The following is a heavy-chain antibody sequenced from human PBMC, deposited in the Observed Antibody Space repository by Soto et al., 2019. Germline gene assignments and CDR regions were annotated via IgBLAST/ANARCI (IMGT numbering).Heavy chain of an antibody. CDR3: AKSYSSPPYYYYGMDV. CDR2: ISYDGSDK. Sequence: PGGSLRRSCAGSGFTFRSYGMHWVRQAPGKGLEWVAVISYDGSDKYYADSVKGRFTISRDNSKNTLYLQMNSLRAEDTAVYYCAKSYSSPPYYYYGMDVWGQGTTVTVS. J-gene: IGHJ6*02. CDR1: GFTFRSYG. D-gene: IGHD6-13*01. V-gene: IGHV3-30*18.